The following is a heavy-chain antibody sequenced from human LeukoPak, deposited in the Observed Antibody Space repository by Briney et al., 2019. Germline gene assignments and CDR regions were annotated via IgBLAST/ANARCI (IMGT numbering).Heavy chain of an antibody. V-gene: IGHV3-23*01. CDR3: AKDGGRYYDRSGYYWGYYFDS. Sequence: PGGSLRLSCAASGFTFSSYAMSWVRQAPGKGLEWVSAISGSGGSTYYADSVKGRFTISRDNSKNTLFLQMSSLRAEDTAVYYCAKDGGRYYDRSGYYWGYYFDSWGQGVLVTVST. D-gene: IGHD3-22*01. CDR1: GFTFSSYA. J-gene: IGHJ4*02. CDR2: ISGSGGST.